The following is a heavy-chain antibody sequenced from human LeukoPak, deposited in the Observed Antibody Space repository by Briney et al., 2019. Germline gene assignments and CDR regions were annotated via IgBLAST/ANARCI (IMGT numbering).Heavy chain of an antibody. Sequence: TSETLSLTCTVSGGSISSSSHYWGWIRQPPGKGLEWIGTIYYSGNTYYSPSLKSRVTISVDTSKNQFSLKLSSVTAADTAVYYCARDPGSDTFDYWGQGTLVTVSS. CDR1: GGSISSSSHY. CDR3: ARDPGSDTFDY. V-gene: IGHV4-39*07. J-gene: IGHJ4*02. D-gene: IGHD2-21*02. CDR2: IYYSGNT.